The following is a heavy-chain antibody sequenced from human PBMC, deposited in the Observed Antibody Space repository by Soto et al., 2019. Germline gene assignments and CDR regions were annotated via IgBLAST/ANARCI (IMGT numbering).Heavy chain of an antibody. CDR1: GFIFNKYG. CDR2: IWSDGSND. J-gene: IGHJ5*02. V-gene: IGHV3-33*01. D-gene: IGHD3-10*01. CDR3: ARAGVENWLDP. Sequence: QVQLVESGGGVVQPGRSLRLSCEGSGFIFNKYGMHWVRQAPGKGLECVAIIWSDGSNDFYEDSVKGRFTISKDNSKNKVYLEMDSLRVEDTAIYYCARAGVENWLDPWGQGTLVTVSS.